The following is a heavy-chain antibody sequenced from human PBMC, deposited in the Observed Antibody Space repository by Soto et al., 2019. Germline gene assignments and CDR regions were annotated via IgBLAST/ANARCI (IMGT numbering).Heavy chain of an antibody. J-gene: IGHJ6*02. CDR3: ARCGAPQSSIVRAYYGMDV. CDR1: GFTFSSYA. Sequence: GGSLRLSCAASGFTFSSYAMHWVRQAPGKGLEWVAVISYDGSNKYYADSVKGRFTISRDNSKNTLYLQMNSLRAEDTAVYYCARCGAPQSSIVRAYYGMDVWGQGTTVTVSS. CDR2: ISYDGSNK. V-gene: IGHV3-30-3*01. D-gene: IGHD1-26*01.